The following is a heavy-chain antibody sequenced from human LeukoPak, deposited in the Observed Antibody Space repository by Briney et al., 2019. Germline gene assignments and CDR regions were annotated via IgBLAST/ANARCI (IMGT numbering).Heavy chain of an antibody. CDR1: GFTFDDYS. V-gene: IGHV3-43D*03. Sequence: SGGSLRLSCAASGFTFDDYSMHWVRQAPGKGLEWVSLITWDGGSTYYADSVRGRFTISRDNSKNSLYLQMNSLRAEDTALYYCAKAGRSGWTQIDYWGQGTLVTVSS. J-gene: IGHJ4*02. CDR3: AKAGRSGWTQIDY. CDR2: ITWDGGST. D-gene: IGHD6-19*01.